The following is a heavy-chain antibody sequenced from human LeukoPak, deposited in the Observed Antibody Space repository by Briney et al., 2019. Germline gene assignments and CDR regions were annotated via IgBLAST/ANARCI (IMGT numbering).Heavy chain of an antibody. D-gene: IGHD4-17*01. V-gene: IGHV5-51*01. CDR3: ARSRFWTTVTPIWFDP. CDR1: GYSFTSYW. CDR2: IHPGDSDT. Sequence: GESLKISCKGSGYSFTSYWIGWVRQMPGKGLEWMGIIHPGDSDTRYSPSFQGQVTISADKSISTAYLQWSSLKASDTAMYYCARSRFWTTVTPIWFDPWGQGTLVTVSS. J-gene: IGHJ5*02.